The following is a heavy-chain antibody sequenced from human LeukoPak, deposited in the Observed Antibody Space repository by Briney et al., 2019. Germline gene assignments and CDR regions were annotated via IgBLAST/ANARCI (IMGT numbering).Heavy chain of an antibody. Sequence: GGSLRLSCAASGFTFSSYAMHWVRQAPGQGLEWMGWINPNSGGTNYAQKFQGRVTMTRDTSISTAYMELSRLRSDDTAVYYCARDRYYGSGSYYVYYMDVWGKGTTVTISS. J-gene: IGHJ6*03. CDR2: INPNSGGT. CDR1: GFTFSSYA. V-gene: IGHV1-2*02. CDR3: ARDRYYGSGSYYVYYMDV. D-gene: IGHD3-10*01.